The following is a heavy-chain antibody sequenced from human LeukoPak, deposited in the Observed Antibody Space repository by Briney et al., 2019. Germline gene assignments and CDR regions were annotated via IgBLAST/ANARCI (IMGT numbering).Heavy chain of an antibody. Sequence: PSETPSLTCAVYGGSFRGYYWSWIRQPPGKGLEWIGEIDHSGSTNYNPSLKSRVTMSVDTSKNQFSLKLSSVTAADTAVYYCARAGGGHDYVWGSYRRFYFDYWGQGTPVTVSS. D-gene: IGHD3-16*02. CDR1: GGSFRGYY. CDR2: IDHSGST. CDR3: ARAGGGHDYVWGSYRRFYFDY. J-gene: IGHJ4*02. V-gene: IGHV4-34*01.